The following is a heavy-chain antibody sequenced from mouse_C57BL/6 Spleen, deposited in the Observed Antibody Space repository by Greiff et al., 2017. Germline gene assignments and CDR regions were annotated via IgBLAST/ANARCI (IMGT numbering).Heavy chain of an antibody. V-gene: IGHV1-59*01. D-gene: IGHD1-1*01. CDR1: GYTFTSYW. J-gene: IGHJ1*03. CDR3: AREDGSSYSGYFDV. Sequence: QVQLKQPGAELVRPGTSVKLSCKASGYTFTSYWMHWVKQRPGQGLEWIGVIDPSDSYTNYNQKFKGKATLTVDTSSSTAYMQLSSLTSEDSAVYYCAREDGSSYSGYFDVWGTGTTVTVSS. CDR2: IDPSDSYT.